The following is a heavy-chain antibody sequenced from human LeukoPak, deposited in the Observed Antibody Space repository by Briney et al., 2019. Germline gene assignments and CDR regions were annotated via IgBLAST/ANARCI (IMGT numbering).Heavy chain of an antibody. V-gene: IGHV3-21*05. Sequence: GGSLRLSCAASGFTFSSYSMNWVRQAPGKGLECLSYISGSGTDINYADSVKGRFTISRDNAKNSLYLQMNSLRAEDTAVYYCARDYGGSSPFDYWGQGTLVTVSS. CDR1: GFTFSSYS. J-gene: IGHJ4*02. D-gene: IGHD4-23*01. CDR3: ARDYGGSSPFDY. CDR2: ISGSGTDI.